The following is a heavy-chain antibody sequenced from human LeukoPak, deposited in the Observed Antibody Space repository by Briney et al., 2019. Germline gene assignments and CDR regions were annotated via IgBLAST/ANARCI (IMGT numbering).Heavy chain of an antibody. CDR3: ARGRDGNNLALFDS. CDR1: GFTFSSYS. CDR2: ISSSSSYI. D-gene: IGHD5-24*01. J-gene: IGHJ4*02. Sequence: PGGSLRLSCAASGFTFSSYSMNWVRQAPGKGLEWLSSISSSSSYIYYADSVRGRFTISRDNAKNSLYLQMNSLRPEDTALYYCARGRDGNNLALFDSWGQGTLVTVSS. V-gene: IGHV3-21*04.